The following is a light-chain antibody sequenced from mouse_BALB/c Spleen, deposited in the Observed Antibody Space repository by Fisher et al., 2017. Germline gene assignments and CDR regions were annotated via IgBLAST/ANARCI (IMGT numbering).Light chain of an antibody. CDR2: STS. Sequence: IVLTQSPAIMAASLGEKVTMTCSASSSVSYMHWFQQKPGTSPKLWIYSTSNLASGVPARFSGSGSGTSYSLTISRMEAEDSATYYFQQRSSYPYTFGGGTKLEIK. V-gene: IGKV4-57*01. CDR1: SSVSY. CDR3: QQRSSYPYT. J-gene: IGKJ2*01.